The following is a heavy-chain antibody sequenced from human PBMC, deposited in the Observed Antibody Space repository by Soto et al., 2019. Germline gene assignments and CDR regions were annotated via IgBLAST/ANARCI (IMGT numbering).Heavy chain of an antibody. J-gene: IGHJ2*01. CDR2: ISYDGSKK. Sequence: QVQLVESGGGVVQPGRSLRLSCAASGFTFSSYGMHWVRQAPGKGLEWVAVISYDGSKKYYADSVKGRFTISRDNSKNSLYLQMNSLRAEDTAVYYCAKGSYEGYFDLWGRGTLVTVSS. CDR3: AKGSYEGYFDL. D-gene: IGHD1-26*01. CDR1: GFTFSSYG. V-gene: IGHV3-30*18.